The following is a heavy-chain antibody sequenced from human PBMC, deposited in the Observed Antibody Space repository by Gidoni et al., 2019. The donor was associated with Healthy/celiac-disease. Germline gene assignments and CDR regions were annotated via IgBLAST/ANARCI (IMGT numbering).Heavy chain of an antibody. J-gene: IGHJ5*02. CDR2: INPNSGGT. V-gene: IGHV1-2*02. CDR1: GYTFPGYY. CDR3: ARDGDDYGDFGGWFDP. D-gene: IGHD4-17*01. Sequence: QVQLVQSGAEVKKPGASVKVSCKASGYTFPGYYMHWVRQAPGQGLEWMAWINPNSGGTNYAQKFQGRVTMTRDTSISTAYMELSRLRSDDTAVYYCARDGDDYGDFGGWFDPWGQGTLVTVSS.